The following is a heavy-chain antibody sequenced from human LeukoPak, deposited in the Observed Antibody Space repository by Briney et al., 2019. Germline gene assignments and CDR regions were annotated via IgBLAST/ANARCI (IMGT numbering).Heavy chain of an antibody. CDR2: IYYSGST. CDR3: AARLTYYYGGSGYYYTY. CDR1: GASISSGDYY. Sequence: SQTLSLTCTVSGASISSGDYYWSWIRQPPGKGLEWIGYIYYSGSTYYNPSLKSRVTISVDTSKSQFSLKLSSVTAADTAVYYCAARLTYYYGGSGYYYTYWGQGTLVTVSS. D-gene: IGHD3-22*01. J-gene: IGHJ4*02. V-gene: IGHV4-30-4*01.